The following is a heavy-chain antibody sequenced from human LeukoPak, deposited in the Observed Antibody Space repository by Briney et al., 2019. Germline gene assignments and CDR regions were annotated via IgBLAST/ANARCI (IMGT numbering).Heavy chain of an antibody. Sequence: PGGSLRLSCAASGFTFGNYWMSWVRQAPGKGPEWVAHINMDGSEKYYVDSVKGRFTISRDNAKNSLYLQMNSLKVEDTAVYYCARDKGTYWGPGTLVTVSS. CDR1: GFTFGNYW. V-gene: IGHV3-7*01. CDR2: INMDGSEK. J-gene: IGHJ4*02. CDR3: ARDKGTY.